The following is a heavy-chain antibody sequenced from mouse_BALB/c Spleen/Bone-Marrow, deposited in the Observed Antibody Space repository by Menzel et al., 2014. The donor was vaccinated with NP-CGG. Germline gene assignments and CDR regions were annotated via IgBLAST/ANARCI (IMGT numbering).Heavy chain of an antibody. D-gene: IGHD2-4*01. CDR2: ISSGGHYT. Sequence: EVKLVESGGGLVKPGGSLKLSCAASGFTFSSYSMSRVRQTPEKRLEWVATISSGGHYTYYPDSVKGRFTISRDNAKNTLYLQMSSLKSEDTAMYYCSKDGGYDYSYYFDYWGQGTTLTVSS. J-gene: IGHJ2*01. CDR3: SKDGGYDYSYYFDY. CDR1: GFTFSSYS. V-gene: IGHV5-6-4*01.